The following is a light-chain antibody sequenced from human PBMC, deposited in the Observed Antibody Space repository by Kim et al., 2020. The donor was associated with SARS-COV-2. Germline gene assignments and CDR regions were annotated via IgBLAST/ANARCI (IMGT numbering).Light chain of an antibody. Sequence: VSTEERATLSCRASQGVSSYLAWYQQKPGQAPRLLFYGASTRATGIPARFSGSGSGTEFTLTISSLQSEDFAVYYCQQYNNWPPTFGQGTKVDIK. J-gene: IGKJ1*01. V-gene: IGKV3-15*01. CDR2: GAS. CDR3: QQYNNWPPT. CDR1: QGVSSY.